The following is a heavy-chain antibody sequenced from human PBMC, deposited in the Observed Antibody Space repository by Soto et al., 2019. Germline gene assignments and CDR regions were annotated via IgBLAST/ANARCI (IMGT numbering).Heavy chain of an antibody. V-gene: IGHV4-4*02. J-gene: IGHJ4*02. CDR2: IYHSGST. Sequence: SETLSLTCAVSGGSISSSNWWSWVRQPPGKGLEWIGEIYHSGSTNCNPSLKSRVTISVDKSKNQFSLKLSSVTAADTAVYYCARADGDTYYYGSGSYYPLGYWGQGTLVTVSS. CDR1: GGSISSSNW. D-gene: IGHD3-10*01. CDR3: ARADGDTYYYGSGSYYPLGY.